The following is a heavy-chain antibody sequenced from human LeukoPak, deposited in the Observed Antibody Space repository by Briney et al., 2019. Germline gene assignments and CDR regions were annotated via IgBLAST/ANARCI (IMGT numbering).Heavy chain of an antibody. V-gene: IGHV3-21*01. J-gene: IGHJ4*02. CDR3: ARGYRLQPFDY. D-gene: IGHD5-24*01. Sequence: GGSLRLSCAASGFTFSSYSMNWVRQAPGKGLEWVSSISSSSSYIYYADSVKGRFTISRDNAKNSLYQQMNSLRAEDTAVYYCARGYRLQPFDYWGQGTLVTVSS. CDR1: GFTFSSYS. CDR2: ISSSSSYI.